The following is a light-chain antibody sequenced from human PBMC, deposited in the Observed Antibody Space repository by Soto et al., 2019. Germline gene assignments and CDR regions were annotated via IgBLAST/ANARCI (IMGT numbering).Light chain of an antibody. J-gene: IGKJ5*01. Sequence: EIVMTQSPATLSVSPGERATLSCRASQSVRSNLAWYQQKPGQSPRLLIYGASTRATGIPERFSGSGSGTEFTPTISRLEPEDFAVYYCQQYGNLITFGQGTRLEIK. CDR1: QSVRSN. V-gene: IGKV3-15*01. CDR3: QQYGNLIT. CDR2: GAS.